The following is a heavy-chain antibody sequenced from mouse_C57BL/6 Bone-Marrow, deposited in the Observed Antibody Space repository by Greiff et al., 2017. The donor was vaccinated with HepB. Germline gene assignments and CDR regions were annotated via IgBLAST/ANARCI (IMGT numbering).Heavy chain of an antibody. J-gene: IGHJ4*01. CDR3: ARAFFYYGSSYDYAMDY. CDR2: ISNGGGST. V-gene: IGHV5-12*01. Sequence: EVKLMESGGGLVQPGGSLKLSCAASGFTFSDYYMYWVRQTPEKRLEWVAYISNGGGSTYYPDTVKGRFPISRYNAKNTLYLQMSRLKSEDTAMYYCARAFFYYGSSYDYAMDYWGQGTSVTVSS. CDR1: GFTFSDYY. D-gene: IGHD1-1*01.